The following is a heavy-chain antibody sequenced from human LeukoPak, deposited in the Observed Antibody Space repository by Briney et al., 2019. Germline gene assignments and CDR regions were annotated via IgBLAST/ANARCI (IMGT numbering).Heavy chain of an antibody. CDR3: ARDSAGAWLGFDI. CDR2: IRHDGRVK. CDR1: GFSFSEHW. Sequence: RGSLRLSCAASGFSFSEHWMAWVRQAPGKGVEWVGHIRHDGRVKNSVESVKGRFSISRENVQNSLFMQMYSLRAEDTPVYICARDSAGAWLGFDIWGRGTKVTVSS. D-gene: IGHD5-12*01. V-gene: IGHV3-7*01. J-gene: IGHJ3*02.